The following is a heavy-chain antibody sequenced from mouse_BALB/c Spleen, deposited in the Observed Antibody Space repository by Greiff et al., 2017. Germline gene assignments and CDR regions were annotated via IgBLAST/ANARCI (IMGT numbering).Heavy chain of an antibody. D-gene: IGHD2-4*01. J-gene: IGHJ3*01. CDR3: APYDYDFPFAY. Sequence: EVQLQQSGAELVKPGASAKLSCTASGFNIKDTYMHWVKQRPEQGLEWIGRIDPANGNTKYDPKFQGKATITADTSSNTAYLQLSSLTSEDTAVYYCAPYDYDFPFAYWGQGTLVTVSA. CDR2: IDPANGNT. CDR1: GFNIKDTY. V-gene: IGHV14-3*02.